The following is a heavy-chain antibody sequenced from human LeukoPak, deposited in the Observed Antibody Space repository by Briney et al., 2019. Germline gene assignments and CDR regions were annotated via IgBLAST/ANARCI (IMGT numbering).Heavy chain of an antibody. V-gene: IGHV3-7*03. D-gene: IGHD5-12*01. CDR3: ARNRGWLQFDY. J-gene: IGHJ4*02. CDR1: GFTFTDYA. CDR2: IKGDGSQK. Sequence: QTGGSLRLSCAASGFTFTDYAMSWVRQAPGKGLEWVAHIKGDGSQKYYVDSVKGRFTISRDNAKTSLYLQMDSLRAEDTAVYYCARNRGWLQFDYWGQGTLVTVSS.